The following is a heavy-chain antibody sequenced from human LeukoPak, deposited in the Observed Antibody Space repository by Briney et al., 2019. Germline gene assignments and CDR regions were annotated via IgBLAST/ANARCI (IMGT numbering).Heavy chain of an antibody. CDR1: GFTFSSYW. D-gene: IGHD2-2*01. J-gene: IGHJ4*02. V-gene: IGHV3-21*01. CDR2: ISSSSSYI. CDR3: ARGGNLYCSATSCYDFDY. Sequence: PGGSLRLSCAASGFTFSSYWMNWVRQAPGKGLEWVSSISSSSSYIYYGDSVKGRFTISRDNAKNSLYLQINSLRAEDTAVYYCARGGNLYCSATSCYDFDYWGQGTLVTVSS.